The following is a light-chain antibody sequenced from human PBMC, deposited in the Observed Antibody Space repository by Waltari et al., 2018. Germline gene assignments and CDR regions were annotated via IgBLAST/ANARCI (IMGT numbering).Light chain of an antibody. CDR1: PNVLSSPHNKSF. V-gene: IGKV4-1*01. CDR2: WAS. J-gene: IGKJ1*01. CDR3: QQYYSIPWT. Sequence: DIVMTQSPDSLAVALGERATVNCKSSPNVLSSPHNKSFFAWFQQKLGQPPKLLIYWASTRESGVPVRFSGSGSGRDFTLTISSLQAEDVAVYYCQQYYSIPWTFGQGTKVEIK.